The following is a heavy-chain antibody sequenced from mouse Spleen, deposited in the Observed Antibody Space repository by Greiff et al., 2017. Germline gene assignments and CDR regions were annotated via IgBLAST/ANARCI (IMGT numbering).Heavy chain of an antibody. CDR1: GFTFSSYA. Sequence: EVKLMESGGGLVKPGGSLKLSCAASGFTFSSYAMSWVRQTPEKRLEWVASISSGGSTYYPDSVKGRFTISRDNARNILYLQMSSLRSEDTAMYYCARGYYGPYFDYWGQGTTLTVSS. J-gene: IGHJ2*01. D-gene: IGHD2-1*01. CDR3: ARGYYGPYFDY. CDR2: ISSGGST. V-gene: IGHV5-6-5*01.